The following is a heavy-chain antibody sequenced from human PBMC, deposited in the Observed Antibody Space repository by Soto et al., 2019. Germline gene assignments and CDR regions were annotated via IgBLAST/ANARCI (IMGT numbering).Heavy chain of an antibody. D-gene: IGHD1-20*01. CDR2: ISVGGAGQ. CDR3: AKDLRYNWNPPAPGGLDY. CDR1: GFTFSNYA. Sequence: PGGSLSLSCEASGFTFSNYAMSWVRQAPGKGLEWVSAISVGGAGQYYVDSVKGRFTISRYNIKITLYLKMNNLRAKDTGVYESAKDLRYNWNPPAPGGLDYWGQGILVTVSS. J-gene: IGHJ4*02. V-gene: IGHV3-23*01.